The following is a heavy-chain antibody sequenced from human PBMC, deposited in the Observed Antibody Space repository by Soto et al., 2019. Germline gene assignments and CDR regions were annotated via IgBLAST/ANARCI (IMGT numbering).Heavy chain of an antibody. D-gene: IGHD6-13*01. CDR2: IIPIFDTA. V-gene: IGHV1-69*13. J-gene: IGHJ4*02. Sequence: GASVKVSCKASGGTFSSYAISWVRQAPGQGLEWMGGIIPIFDTANYAQKFQGRVTITADESTSTAYMELSSLRSEDTAVYYCARGRYSSSWYGSRYFDYWGQGTLVAVSS. CDR1: GGTFSSYA. CDR3: ARGRYSSSWYGSRYFDY.